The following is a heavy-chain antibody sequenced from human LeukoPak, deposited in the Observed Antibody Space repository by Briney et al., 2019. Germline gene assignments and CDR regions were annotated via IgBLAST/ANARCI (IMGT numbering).Heavy chain of an antibody. Sequence: GGSLRLSCAASGFTLSNYWMHWVRQAPGKGLVWVSRLHSDGTSTSYADSVRGRFTISRDNARNTLYLQMNTLRAGDTAVYYCARSGWPYYFDYWGQGTLVTVSS. V-gene: IGHV3-74*01. CDR2: LHSDGTST. J-gene: IGHJ4*02. D-gene: IGHD6-25*01. CDR1: GFTLSNYW. CDR3: ARSGWPYYFDY.